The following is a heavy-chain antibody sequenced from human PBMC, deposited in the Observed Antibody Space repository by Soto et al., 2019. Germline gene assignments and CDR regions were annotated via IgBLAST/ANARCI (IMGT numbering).Heavy chain of an antibody. CDR2: IYYSGST. CDR3: ARYTGEGYSYGNLDY. CDR1: RGSVRSGSYY. J-gene: IGHJ4*02. D-gene: IGHD5-18*01. Sequence: SETLSLTCTVSRGSVRSGSYYWSWIRQPPGKGLKWIGYIYYSGSTNYNSSLKCRVTISVDTSKNQFSLKLSSVTAADTAVYYCARYTGEGYSYGNLDYWGRGTLVTVSS. V-gene: IGHV4-61*01.